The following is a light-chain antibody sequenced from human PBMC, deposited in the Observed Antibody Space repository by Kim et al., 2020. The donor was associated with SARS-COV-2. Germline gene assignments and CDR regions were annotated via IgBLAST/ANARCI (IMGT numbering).Light chain of an antibody. CDR2: GAS. J-gene: IGKJ4*01. CDR1: HDISNF. V-gene: IGKV1-33*01. Sequence: ASVGDRVTITCQASHDISNFLSWYQQKPGKAPKLLIFGASDLDVGVPSRFSGSGSGTHFSFTITSLQPDDFATYYCQQYDSYPCTFGGGTKVDIK. CDR3: QQYDSYPCT.